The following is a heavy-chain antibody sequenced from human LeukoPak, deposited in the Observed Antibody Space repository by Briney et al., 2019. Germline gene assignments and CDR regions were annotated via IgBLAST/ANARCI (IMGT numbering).Heavy chain of an antibody. CDR3: ARRGLGGGAILDY. D-gene: IGHD3-3*01. V-gene: IGHV3-30*04. Sequence: GGSLRLSCAASGFTFSSYAMHWVRQAPGKGLEWVAVISYDGSNKYYADSVKGRFTISRDNSKNTLYLQMNSLRAEDTAVYYCARRGLGGGAILDYWGQGTLVTVSS. CDR2: ISYDGSNK. J-gene: IGHJ4*02. CDR1: GFTFSSYA.